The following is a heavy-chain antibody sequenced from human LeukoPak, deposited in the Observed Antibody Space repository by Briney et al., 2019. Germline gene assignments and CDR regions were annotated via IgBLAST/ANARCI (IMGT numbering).Heavy chain of an antibody. J-gene: IGHJ4*02. CDR1: GGTFSSYA. CDR3: AKDFSPRYSSGWTSSDH. D-gene: IGHD6-19*01. V-gene: IGHV1-69*04. CDR2: IIPTLGIA. Sequence: SVKVSCKASGGTFSSYAISWVRQAPGQGLEWMGRIIPTLGIANYAQKFQGRVTITADKSTSTAYMELSSLRSDDTAIYYCAKDFSPRYSSGWTSSDHWGQGTLVTVSS.